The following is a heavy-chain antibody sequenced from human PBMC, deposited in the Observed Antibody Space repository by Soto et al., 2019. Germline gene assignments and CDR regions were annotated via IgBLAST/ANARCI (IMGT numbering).Heavy chain of an antibody. CDR2: IYFAGTT. CDR1: GGSITPYY. CDR3: ARLGGYFQALDS. J-gene: IGHJ4*02. Sequence: QVQLEESGPGLVKPSETLSLTCSVSGGSITPYYWSWIRQPPGKGLEWIGYIYFAGTTTYNPSLKSRVTMSVDTAENQFSLTLTSVTAADTAVYYCARLGGYFQALDSWGQGTLVTVSS. D-gene: IGHD3-22*01. V-gene: IGHV4-59*08.